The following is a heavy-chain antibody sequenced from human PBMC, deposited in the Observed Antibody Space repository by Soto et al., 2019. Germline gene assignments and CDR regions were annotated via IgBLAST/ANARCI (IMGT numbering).Heavy chain of an antibody. D-gene: IGHD4-4*01. CDR3: ARDGGNYEVDY. Sequence: EVQLVESGGGLVQPGGSLRLSCVASGFTFSRYWMTWVRQAPGKGLEWVASIKQDGSEIFSVDSVKGRFAISRDNAKNSVFLQMNSLRAEDTAVYYCARDGGNYEVDYWGQGTLVTVSS. CDR1: GFTFSRYW. V-gene: IGHV3-7*01. J-gene: IGHJ4*02. CDR2: IKQDGSEI.